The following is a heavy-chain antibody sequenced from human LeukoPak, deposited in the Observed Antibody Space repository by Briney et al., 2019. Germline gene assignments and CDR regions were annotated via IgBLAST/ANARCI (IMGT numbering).Heavy chain of an antibody. CDR3: ARDRGSGWYVDY. V-gene: IGHV3-48*03. CDR2: ISSSGSTI. CDR1: GFTFSSYE. Sequence: PGGSLRLSCAASGFTFSSYEMNWVRQAPGKGLEWVSYISSSGSTIYYADSVKGRFTISRDNAKNSLYLQTNSLRAEDTAVYYCARDRGSGWYVDYWGREPWSPSPQ. J-gene: IGHJ4*02. D-gene: IGHD6-19*01.